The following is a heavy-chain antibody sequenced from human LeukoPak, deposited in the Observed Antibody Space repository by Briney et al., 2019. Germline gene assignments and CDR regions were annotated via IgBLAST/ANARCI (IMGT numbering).Heavy chain of an antibody. Sequence: SETLSLTCTVSGGSISSSNYYWGWIRQPPGKGPEWIGNVYYSGSTYYNPSLKSRVTISVDTSKNQFSLKLSSVTAADTAVYYCARSYCSSTSCYAGGYFQHWGQGTLVTVSS. CDR3: ARSYCSSTSCYAGGYFQH. D-gene: IGHD2-2*01. CDR2: VYYSGST. CDR1: GGSISSSNYY. J-gene: IGHJ1*01. V-gene: IGHV4-39*01.